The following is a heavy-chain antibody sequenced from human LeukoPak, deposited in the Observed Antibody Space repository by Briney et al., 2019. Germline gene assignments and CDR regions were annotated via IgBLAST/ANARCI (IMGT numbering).Heavy chain of an antibody. CDR1: GFTFSSYS. V-gene: IGHV3-21*01. J-gene: IGHJ4*02. Sequence: PGGSLRLSCAASGFTFSSYSMNWVRQAPGKGLEWVSSICSSSSYIYYADSVKGRFTISRDNAKNSLYLQMNSLRAEDTAVYYCARDRRQWPGYFDYWGQGTLVTVSS. D-gene: IGHD6-19*01. CDR2: ICSSSSYI. CDR3: ARDRRQWPGYFDY.